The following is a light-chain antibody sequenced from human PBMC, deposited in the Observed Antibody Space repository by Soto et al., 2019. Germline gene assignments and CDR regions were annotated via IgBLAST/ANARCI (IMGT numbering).Light chain of an antibody. CDR2: AAS. J-gene: IGKJ5*01. V-gene: IGKV1-39*01. Sequence: DIQMTQSPSSVSASLGDRVTITCRASQSISSYLNWYQQKPGKAPKLLIFAASNLQSGVPSRFSGSGSGTDFTLTISSLQPEDFATYYCQQSYSIPISFGQGTRLEIK. CDR3: QQSYSIPIS. CDR1: QSISSY.